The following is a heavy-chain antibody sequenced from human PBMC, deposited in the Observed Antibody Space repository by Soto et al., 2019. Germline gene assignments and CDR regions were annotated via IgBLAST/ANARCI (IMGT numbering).Heavy chain of an antibody. V-gene: IGHV1-8*01. CDR1: GYTFSRYD. J-gene: IGHJ3*02. Sequence: ASVKVSCKASGYTFSRYDINWVRQATGQGLEWMGWMNPNSGNTGYAQKFQGRVTMTSSTPISTAYMELSGLRSEDTAVYYCARVSITVFGVVDAFDIWGQGTMVTVSS. CDR2: MNPNSGNT. CDR3: ARVSITVFGVVDAFDI. D-gene: IGHD3-3*01.